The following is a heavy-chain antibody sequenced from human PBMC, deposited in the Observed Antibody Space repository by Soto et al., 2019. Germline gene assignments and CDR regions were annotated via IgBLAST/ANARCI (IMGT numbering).Heavy chain of an antibody. CDR2: IYYSGST. CDR1: GGSISSYY. J-gene: IGHJ4*02. Sequence: QVQLQESGPGLVKPSETLSLTCTVSGGSISSYYWSWIRQPPGKGLEWIGYIYYSGSTNYNPSLKSRVTISVDTSKNQFSLKLSSVTAADTAVYYCARHWRYYGSGSYYSAHAEDYFDYWGQGTLVTVSS. CDR3: ARHWRYYGSGSYYSAHAEDYFDY. V-gene: IGHV4-59*08. D-gene: IGHD3-10*01.